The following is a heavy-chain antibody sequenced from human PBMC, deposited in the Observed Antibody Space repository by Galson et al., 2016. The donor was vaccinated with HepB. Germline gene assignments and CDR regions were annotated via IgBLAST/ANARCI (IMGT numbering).Heavy chain of an antibody. V-gene: IGHV3-48*03. Sequence: SLRLSCAASGFTFSRYGMNWVRQAPGKGLEWVSYISSSGSSIFYADSLKGRFTISKVNTQNSLFLRINSLGADDTSVYYFARDRGSHYGAVTYYGVLDRWGRGTLVTVSS. CDR1: GFTFSRYG. CDR2: ISSSGSSI. D-gene: IGHD3-10*01. CDR3: ARDRGSHYGAVTYYGVLDR. J-gene: IGHJ5*02.